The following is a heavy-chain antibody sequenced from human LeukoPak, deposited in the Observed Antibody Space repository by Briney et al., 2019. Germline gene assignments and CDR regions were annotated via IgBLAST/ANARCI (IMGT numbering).Heavy chain of an antibody. D-gene: IGHD2-2*01. CDR2: IYTSGST. Sequence: SETLSLTCTVSGGSISSYYWSWIRQPAGKGLEWIGRIYTSGSTNYNPSLKSRVIMSVDTSKNQFSMKMSSVTAAHTAVYYCARDHIVVVPAAISWFDPWGQGTLVTVSS. V-gene: IGHV4-4*07. J-gene: IGHJ5*02. CDR1: GGSISSYY. CDR3: ARDHIVVVPAAISWFDP.